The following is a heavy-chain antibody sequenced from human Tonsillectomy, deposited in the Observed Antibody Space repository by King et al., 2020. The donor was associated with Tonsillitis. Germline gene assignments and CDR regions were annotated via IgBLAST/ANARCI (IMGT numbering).Heavy chain of an antibody. CDR1: GFTFSSYA. J-gene: IGHJ6*02. V-gene: IGHV3-30-3*01. Sequence: VQLVESGGGVVQPGRSLRLSCAASGFTFSSYAMHWVRQAPGKGLEWGAAISYDGSNKYYADSVKGRFTLSRDNSKNTLYLQMNSLRAEDTAMYYCARRDVALDYYYYGMDVWGQGTTVTVSS. D-gene: IGHD2-21*02. CDR3: ARRDVALDYYYYGMDV. CDR2: ISYDGSNK.